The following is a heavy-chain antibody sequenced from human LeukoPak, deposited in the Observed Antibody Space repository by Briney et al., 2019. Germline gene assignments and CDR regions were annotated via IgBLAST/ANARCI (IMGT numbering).Heavy chain of an antibody. CDR3: AREGSGYYYYGMDV. CDR1: GYTFTSYG. V-gene: IGHV1-18*01. Sequence: WASVKVSCKASGYTFTSYGISWVRQAPGQGLEWMGWISAYNGNTNYAQKLQGRVTMTTDTSTSTAYMELRSLRSDDTAVYYCAREGSGYYYYGMDVWGQGTTVTVSS. D-gene: IGHD3-10*01. CDR2: ISAYNGNT. J-gene: IGHJ6*02.